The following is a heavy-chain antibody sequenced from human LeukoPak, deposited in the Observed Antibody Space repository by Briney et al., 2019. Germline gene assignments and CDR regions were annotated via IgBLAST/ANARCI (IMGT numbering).Heavy chain of an antibody. Sequence: GASVKVSCKASGGTFNNYAINWVRQAPGQGLEWMGGIIPRLGTTKYIEKFQGRITITTDESTTTAYMELTSLRSEDTAVYYCAADGTDWGQGTLVTVSS. CDR1: GGTFNNYA. CDR3: AADGTD. J-gene: IGHJ4*02. V-gene: IGHV1-69*05. CDR2: IIPRLGTT.